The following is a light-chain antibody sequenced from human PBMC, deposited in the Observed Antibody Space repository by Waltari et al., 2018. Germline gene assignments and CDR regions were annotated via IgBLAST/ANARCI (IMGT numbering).Light chain of an antibody. V-gene: IGLV2-23*02. CDR1: TSDVGSYDL. CDR2: EVF. CDR3: CSYAGRGTYV. J-gene: IGLJ1*01. Sequence: QSALTQPASVSGTPGQSITISCSGTTSDVGSYDLVSWYQQHPGEAPKLLICEVFKRPPDTSGRFSGAKSGSTASLTISGLQPEDEADCYCCSYAGRGTYVFGSGTKVTVL.